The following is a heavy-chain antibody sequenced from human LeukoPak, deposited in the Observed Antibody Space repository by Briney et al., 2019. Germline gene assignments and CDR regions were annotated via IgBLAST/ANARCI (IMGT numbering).Heavy chain of an antibody. J-gene: IGHJ3*02. CDR3: TTDYCSDGSCPGAFDM. D-gene: IGHD2-15*01. Sequence: PGGSLRLSCVASGFTFSDAWMSWVRQAPGKGLEWVARIRSRTEGGAADYAARVKGRFTISRDDSENTLSLQMNSLKSEDTAVYYCTTDYCSDGSCPGAFDMWGQGTMVTVSS. V-gene: IGHV3-15*01. CDR2: IRSRTEGGAA. CDR1: GFTFSDAW.